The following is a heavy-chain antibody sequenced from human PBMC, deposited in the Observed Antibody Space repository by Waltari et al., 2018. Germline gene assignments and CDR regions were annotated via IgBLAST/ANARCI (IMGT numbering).Heavy chain of an antibody. CDR1: GYMLTDHA. D-gene: IGHD1-1*01. Sequence: QVQLVQSGAEVKKPGAAVRVSCEASGYMLTDHAIHWVRQAPGQGLEWMGWINLGNGNTKYSQQFQGRGTIIRDTSATTVFMELSRLSSKDTAVYYCARAATYYYGMDVWGQGTTVTVSS. CDR3: ARAATYYYGMDV. V-gene: IGHV1-3*01. CDR2: INLGNGNT. J-gene: IGHJ6*02.